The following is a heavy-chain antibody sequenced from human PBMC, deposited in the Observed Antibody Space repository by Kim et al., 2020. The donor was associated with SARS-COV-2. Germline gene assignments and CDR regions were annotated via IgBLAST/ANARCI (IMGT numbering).Heavy chain of an antibody. V-gene: IGHV1-18*01. CDR3: ARDYGSGSRGYYFDY. CDR1: GYSFTGYG. J-gene: IGHJ4*02. Sequence: ASVKVSCKASGYSFTGYGIGWVRQAPGQGLEWMGWVSVYNGNTNYTQKLQGRVTMTTDTFTSTAYMELRSLRSDDTAVYYCARDYGSGSRGYYFDYWGQGTLLTVSS. CDR2: VSVYNGNT. D-gene: IGHD3-10*01.